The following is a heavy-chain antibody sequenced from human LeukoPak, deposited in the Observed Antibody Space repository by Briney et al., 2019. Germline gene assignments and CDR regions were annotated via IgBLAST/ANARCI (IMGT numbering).Heavy chain of an antibody. Sequence: GGSLRLSCKASGFTFGAYAVTWVRQAPGKGLEWVGFIRSTAYGGTTDFAASVKGRFTISRDDSKTIAYLQMNSLKTEDTAIYYCTLAYCGGDCYSTLDSWGQGTLVTVSS. V-gene: IGHV3-49*04. CDR1: GFTFGAYA. J-gene: IGHJ4*02. D-gene: IGHD2-21*02. CDR2: IRSTAYGGTT. CDR3: TLAYCGGDCYSTLDS.